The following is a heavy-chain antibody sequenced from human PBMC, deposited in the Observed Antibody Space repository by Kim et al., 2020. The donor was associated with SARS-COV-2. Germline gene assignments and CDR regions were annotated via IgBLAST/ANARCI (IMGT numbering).Heavy chain of an antibody. CDR1: GYSFTSYW. CDR3: ARPQYSRIYYYYYGMDV. CDR2: IDPSDSYT. D-gene: IGHD6-6*01. Sequence: GESLKISCKGSGYSFTSYWISWVRQMPGKGLEWMGRIDPSDSYTNYSPSFQGHVTISADKSISTAYLQWSSLKASDTAMYYCARPQYSRIYYYYYGMDVWGQGTTVTVSS. J-gene: IGHJ6*02. V-gene: IGHV5-10-1*01.